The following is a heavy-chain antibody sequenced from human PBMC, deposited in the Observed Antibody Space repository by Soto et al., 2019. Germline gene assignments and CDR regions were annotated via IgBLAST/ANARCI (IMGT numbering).Heavy chain of an antibody. CDR3: TASDDDIFGV. CDR2: IKRKTDGGTT. Sequence: EVQLVESGGGLVKPGGSLRVSCVASGFTFSNAWMNWVRQAPGKGLEWVGRIKRKTDGGTTDYAAPVKGRFIISRDDSKNTLYLQINSLKTEDTAVYYCTASDDDIFGVWGPGTTVTVSS. J-gene: IGHJ6*02. D-gene: IGHD3-9*01. V-gene: IGHV3-15*07. CDR1: GFTFSNAW.